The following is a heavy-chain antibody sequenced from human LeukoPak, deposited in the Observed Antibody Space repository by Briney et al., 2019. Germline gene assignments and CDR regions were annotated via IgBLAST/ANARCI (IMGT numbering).Heavy chain of an antibody. D-gene: IGHD6-13*01. CDR3: ASSIAAAGRGLNY. Sequence: SETLSLTCAVYGGSFSGYYWSWIRQPPGKGLEWIGEINHSGGTNYNPSLKSRVTIPVDTSKNQFSLKLSSVTAADTAVYYCASSIAAAGRGLNYWGQGTLVTVSS. CDR2: INHSGGT. V-gene: IGHV4-34*01. J-gene: IGHJ4*02. CDR1: GGSFSGYY.